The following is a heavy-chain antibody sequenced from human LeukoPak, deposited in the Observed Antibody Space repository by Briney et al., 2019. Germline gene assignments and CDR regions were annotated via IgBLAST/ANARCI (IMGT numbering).Heavy chain of an antibody. J-gene: IGHJ5*02. CDR3: ARAEDSSGWYSSYSFVP. Sequence: GGCLRLSCAASGFTFSSYSMRWVRQAAGKGLEWGSSISSSRSYIYYADSVKGRFTISRANATTSLYLQMNSLRAEDTAVYYCARAEDSSGWYSSYSFVPWGQGTLLTVSS. CDR1: GFTFSSYS. CDR2: ISSSRSYI. D-gene: IGHD6-19*01. V-gene: IGHV3-21*01.